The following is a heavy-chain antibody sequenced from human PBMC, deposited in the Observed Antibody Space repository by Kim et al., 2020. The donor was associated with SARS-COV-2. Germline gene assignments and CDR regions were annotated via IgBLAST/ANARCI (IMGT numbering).Heavy chain of an antibody. CDR2: IYSGGST. J-gene: IGHJ2*01. CDR3: ARQPARYLRYFAP. V-gene: IGHV3-53*01. Sequence: GGSLRLSCAASGFTVSSNYMSWVRQAPGKGLEWVSVIYSGGSTYYADSVKGRFPMPRDNSTHRLYLQMNTLRAEATAVYYCARQPARYLRYFAPRGPGT. D-gene: IGHD2-2*01. CDR1: GFTVSSNY.